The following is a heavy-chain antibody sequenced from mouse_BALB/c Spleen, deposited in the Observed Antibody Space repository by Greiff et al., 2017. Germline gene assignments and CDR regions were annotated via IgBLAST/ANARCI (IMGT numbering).Heavy chain of an antibody. J-gene: IGHJ3*01. D-gene: IGHD1-2*01. CDR2: ILPGSGST. V-gene: IGHV1-9*01. CDR1: GYTFSSYW. CDR3: AREGGTTSTRFAY. Sequence: VKLVESGAELMKPGASVKISCKATGYTFSSYWIEWVKQRPGHGLEWIGEILPGSGSTNYNEKFKGKATFTADTSSNTAYMQLSSLTSEDSAVYYCAREGGTTSTRFAYWGQGTLVTVSA.